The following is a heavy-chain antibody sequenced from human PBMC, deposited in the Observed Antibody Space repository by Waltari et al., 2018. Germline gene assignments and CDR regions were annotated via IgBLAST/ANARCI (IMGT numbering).Heavy chain of an antibody. Sequence: QVQLVQSGVEVKKPGASVRVSCKASGYTFTVYYLHWIRQAPGQWPEWMGWINPNNCATHYAQKFQGRVTMTRDTSINTAYLEVTSDDTAVYFCARDRWGESHGYGYWGRGTLVTVSS. CDR3: ARDRWGESHGYGY. J-gene: IGHJ4*02. CDR1: GYTFTVYY. CDR2: INPNNCAT. D-gene: IGHD7-27*01. V-gene: IGHV1-2*02.